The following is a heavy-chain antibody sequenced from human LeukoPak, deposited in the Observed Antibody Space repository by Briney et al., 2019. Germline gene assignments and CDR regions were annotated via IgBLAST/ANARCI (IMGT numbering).Heavy chain of an antibody. J-gene: IGHJ6*02. V-gene: IGHV3-66*01. CDR1: GFTVSGNY. CDR2: LYSGGST. Sequence: GGSLRLSCAPSGFTVSGNYMSWVRQPPGKGLEWVSLLYSGGSTYYADSVKGRFSISRDNSKNTLYLQMNSLRAEDTAVYYCASRDKGYYYGMDVWGQGTTVTVSS. CDR3: ASRDKGYYYGMDV. D-gene: IGHD5-24*01.